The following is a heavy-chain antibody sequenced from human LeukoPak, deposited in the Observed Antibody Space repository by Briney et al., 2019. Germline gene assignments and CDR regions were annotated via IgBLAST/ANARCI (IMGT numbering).Heavy chain of an antibody. V-gene: IGHV1-69*13. J-gene: IGHJ3*02. CDR3: ARAPGWGQWLVPSHAFDI. Sequence: SVNLSCKASGVTFSIYAISWVRQAPGQRLWWMGGVTPIFGTANYAQKFKGRFTFTADESTTTASMKLSSLTSQAPPVNYCARAPGWGQWLVPSHAFDIWGQGTMVTVSS. D-gene: IGHD6-19*01. CDR2: VTPIFGTA. CDR1: GVTFSIYA.